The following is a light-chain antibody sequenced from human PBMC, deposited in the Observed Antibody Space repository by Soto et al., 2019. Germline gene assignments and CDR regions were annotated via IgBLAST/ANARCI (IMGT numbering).Light chain of an antibody. V-gene: IGKV3-15*01. CDR2: RSS. CDR3: QQYNNWPRAT. J-gene: IGKJ4*01. Sequence: EIVLTQSPATLSLSPGARATFSCRAGQSVSSYLAWYQQKPGQAPRLLMFRSSIRATGFPARFSGSGSGTEFNITISSLQSEDSSVYYCQQYNNWPRATFGGGTKVDIK. CDR1: QSVSSY.